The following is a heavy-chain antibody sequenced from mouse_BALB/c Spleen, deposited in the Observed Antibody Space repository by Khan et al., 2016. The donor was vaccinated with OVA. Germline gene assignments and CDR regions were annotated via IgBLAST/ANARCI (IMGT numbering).Heavy chain of an antibody. Sequence: EVQLQESGPGLVKPSQSLSLTCTVTGYSITSDYAWNWIRQFPGNKLEWMGYISSSGSTRYNPSLKSRISITRDPSKNQFFLQLNSVTTEDTATYYCARGNYYGYAMDYWGQGTSVTVSS. D-gene: IGHD1-1*01. CDR3: ARGNYYGYAMDY. CDR2: ISSSGST. V-gene: IGHV3-2*02. J-gene: IGHJ4*01. CDR1: GYSITSDYA.